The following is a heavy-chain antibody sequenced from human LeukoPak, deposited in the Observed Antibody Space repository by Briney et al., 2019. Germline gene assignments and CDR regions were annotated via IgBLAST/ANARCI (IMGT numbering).Heavy chain of an antibody. V-gene: IGHV3-53*01. J-gene: IGHJ3*02. CDR1: GFTVSDNY. CDR3: ASPVGATTVRAFDI. CDR2: LYREGTT. D-gene: IGHD1-26*01. Sequence: PGGSLRLSCVASGFTVSDNYMTWVRQAPGKGLEWVSVLYREGTTYYADSVKGRFTVSRDNSKNTLLLQMNSLTSADTAVYYCASPVGATTVRAFDIWGQGTMVTVSS.